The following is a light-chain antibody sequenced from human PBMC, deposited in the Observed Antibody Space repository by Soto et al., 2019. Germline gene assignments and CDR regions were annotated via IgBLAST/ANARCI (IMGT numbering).Light chain of an antibody. Sequence: QSALTQPASVSGSPGQSITISCTGTSSDVGAYTYVSWYQQHPGKAPKLMIYDVSNRPSGVSNRFSGSKSGNTAFLIISGLQAEDEADYYCTSYTSNSTPDVFGGGTKLTVL. CDR2: DVS. V-gene: IGLV2-14*01. CDR3: TSYTSNSTPDV. CDR1: SSDVGAYTY. J-gene: IGLJ1*01.